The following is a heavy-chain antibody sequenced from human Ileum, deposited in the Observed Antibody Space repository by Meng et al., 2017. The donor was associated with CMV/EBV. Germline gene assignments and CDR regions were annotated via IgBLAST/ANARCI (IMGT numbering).Heavy chain of an antibody. CDR2: IKSKTDGETT. CDR1: GFTFSSYW. J-gene: IGHJ4*02. CDR3: TTRGYSANDY. Sequence: GESLKISCAASGFTFSSYWMSWVRQAPGEGLEWVGRIKSKTDGETTDYAAPVRGRFTISRDDSKNTLYLQMNSLETDDTAVYYCTTRGYSANDYWGQGTLVTVSS. V-gene: IGHV3-15*01. D-gene: IGHD5-12*01.